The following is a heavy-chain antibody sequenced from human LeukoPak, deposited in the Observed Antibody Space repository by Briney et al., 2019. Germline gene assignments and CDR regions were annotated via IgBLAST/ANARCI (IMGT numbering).Heavy chain of an antibody. CDR3: ARADIVVVPAAKSWFDP. CDR1: GGSFSGYY. V-gene: IGHV4-34*09. J-gene: IGHJ5*02. CDR2: INHSGST. D-gene: IGHD2-2*01. Sequence: PSETLSLTCAVYGGSFSGYYWSWIRQPPGKGLEWIGEINHSGSTYYNPSLKSRVTISVDTSKNQFSLKLSSVTAADTAVYYCARADIVVVPAAKSWFDPWGQGTLVTVSS.